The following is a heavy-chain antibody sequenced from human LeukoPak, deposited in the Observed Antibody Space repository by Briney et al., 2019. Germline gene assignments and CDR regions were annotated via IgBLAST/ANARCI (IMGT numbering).Heavy chain of an antibody. D-gene: IGHD5-18*01. CDR1: GGSISSGSYY. CDR2: IYTSGST. V-gene: IGHV4-61*02. Sequence: SETLSLTCTVSGGSISSGSYYWSWIRQPAGKGLEWIGRIYTSGSTNYNPSLKSRATISVDTSKNQFSLKLSSVTAADTAVYYCARDPGYSYGYEDWGQGTLVTVSS. CDR3: ARDPGYSYGYED. J-gene: IGHJ4*02.